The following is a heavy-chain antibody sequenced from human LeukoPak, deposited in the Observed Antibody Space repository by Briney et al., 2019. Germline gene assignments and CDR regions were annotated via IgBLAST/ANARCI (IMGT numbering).Heavy chain of an antibody. CDR1: GFTFYDYA. V-gene: IGHV3-9*01. J-gene: IGHJ5*02. CDR2: ISWNSGSI. Sequence: PGRSLRLSCAASGFTFYDYAMHWVRPAPGKGPEWVSGISWNSGSIGYADSVKGRFTITRDNAKNSLYLQMNSLRAEDTALYYCAKDKDENWFDPWGQGTLVTVSS. CDR3: AKDKDENWFDP.